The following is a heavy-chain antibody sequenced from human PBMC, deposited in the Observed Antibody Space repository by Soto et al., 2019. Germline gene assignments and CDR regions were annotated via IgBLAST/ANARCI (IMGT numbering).Heavy chain of an antibody. CDR2: IYYSGST. J-gene: IGHJ5*02. V-gene: IGHV4-31*03. CDR3: ERDLSPVRGVPNNWFDP. CDR1: GGSISSGGYY. Sequence: SETLSLTCTVSGGSISSGGYYWSWIRQHPGKGLEWIGYIYYSGSTYYNPSLKSRVTISVDTSKNQFSLKLSSVTAADTAVYYCERDLSPVRGVPNNWFDPWGQGTLVTVSS. D-gene: IGHD3-10*01.